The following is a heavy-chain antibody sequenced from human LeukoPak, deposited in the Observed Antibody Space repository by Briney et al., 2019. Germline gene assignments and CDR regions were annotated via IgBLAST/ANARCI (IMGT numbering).Heavy chain of an antibody. CDR3: ARQLYSNYPGEGYYYMDV. Sequence: PSETLSLTCTVSGGSISSYYWSWIRQPPGKGLEWIGYIYYSGSTNYNPSLKSRVTISVDTSKNQFSLKLSSVTAADTAVYYCARQLYSNYPGEGYYYMDVWGKGTTVTVSS. CDR2: IYYSGST. D-gene: IGHD4-11*01. CDR1: GGSISSYY. V-gene: IGHV4-59*01. J-gene: IGHJ6*03.